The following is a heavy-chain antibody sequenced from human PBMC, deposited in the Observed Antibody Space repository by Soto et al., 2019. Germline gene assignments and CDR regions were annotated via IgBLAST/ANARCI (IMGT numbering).Heavy chain of an antibody. V-gene: IGHV3-30-3*01. Sequence: GGSLRLSCAASGFTLRGYAVVWVRQAPGKGLEWVAGISNDGSNKYYANSVKGRFTISRDNSKNTLYLQMNSLRAEDTAVYYCARDENDFWSGPFDYWGQGTLVTVSS. CDR2: ISNDGSNK. CDR1: GFTLRGYA. CDR3: ARDENDFWSGPFDY. D-gene: IGHD3-3*01. J-gene: IGHJ4*02.